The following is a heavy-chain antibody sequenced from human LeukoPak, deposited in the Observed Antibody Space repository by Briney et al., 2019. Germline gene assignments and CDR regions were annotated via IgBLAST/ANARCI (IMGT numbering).Heavy chain of an antibody. CDR3: ASWYFDS. CDR2: TYYRSKWYY. V-gene: IGHV6-1*01. Sequence: SQTLSLTCAISGDSVSSNSVAWQWIRQSPSRGLEWLARTYYRSKWYYDYAVSVKSRIVISPDTSKNQISLQLNFVTPEDTAVYYSASWYFDSWGQGTLVTVSS. CDR1: GDSVSSNSVA. J-gene: IGHJ4*02.